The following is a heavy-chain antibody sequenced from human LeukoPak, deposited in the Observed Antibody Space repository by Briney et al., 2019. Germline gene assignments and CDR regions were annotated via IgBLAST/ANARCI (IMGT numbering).Heavy chain of an antibody. D-gene: IGHD4-17*01. V-gene: IGHV3-23*01. CDR1: GFTINIYA. CDR2: ITVNGGGI. Sequence: GGSLRLSCAPSGFTINIYAMTWVRQAPGKGLEWVSSITVNGGGISYADSVKGRFTISRDNSKNTPYLQMNSLRAEDTAVYYCAKDPNGDYVGAFDGWDQGTRVTVSS. CDR3: AKDPNGDYVGAFDG. J-gene: IGHJ3*01.